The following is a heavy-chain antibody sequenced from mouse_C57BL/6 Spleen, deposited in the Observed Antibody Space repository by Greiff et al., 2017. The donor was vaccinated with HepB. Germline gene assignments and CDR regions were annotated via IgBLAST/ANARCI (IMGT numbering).Heavy chain of an antibody. CDR2: IDPSDSYT. CDR1: GYTFTSYW. CDR3: AVITTVVDY. V-gene: IGHV1-59*01. D-gene: IGHD1-1*01. J-gene: IGHJ2*01. Sequence: QVQLQQPGAELVRPGTSVKLSCKASGYTFTSYWMHWVKQRPGQGLEWIGVIDPSDSYTNYNQKFKGKATLTVDTSSSTAYMQLSSLTSEDSAVYYCAVITTVVDYWGQGTTLTVSS.